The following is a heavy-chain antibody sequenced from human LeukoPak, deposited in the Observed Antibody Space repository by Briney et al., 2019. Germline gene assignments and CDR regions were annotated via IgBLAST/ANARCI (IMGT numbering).Heavy chain of an antibody. V-gene: IGHV3-49*04. D-gene: IGHD5-12*01. CDR1: GFTFGDYA. CDR2: IRSKAYGGTT. Sequence: GGSLRLSCTASGFTFGDYAMSWVRQAPGKGLEWVGFIRSKAYGGTTEYAASVKGRFTISRGDSKSIAYLQMNSLKTEDTAVYYCTRDSGVATISYYFDYWGQGTLVTVSS. CDR3: TRDSGVATISYYFDY. J-gene: IGHJ4*02.